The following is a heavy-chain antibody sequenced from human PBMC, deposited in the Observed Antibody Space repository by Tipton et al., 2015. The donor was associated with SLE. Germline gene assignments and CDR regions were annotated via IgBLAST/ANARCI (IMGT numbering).Heavy chain of an antibody. CDR1: GFTFSSYA. D-gene: IGHD3-16*01. J-gene: IGHJ6*03. Sequence: SLRLSCVASGFTFSSYAVRWVRQAPGKGLEWVANIKQDGSGKYYVDSVKGRFTISRDNAKNSLYLQMNSLRAEDTAVYYCAREVGRGNYYYHMDVWGKGTTVTVSS. V-gene: IGHV3-7*01. CDR3: AREVGRGNYYYHMDV. CDR2: IKQDGSGK.